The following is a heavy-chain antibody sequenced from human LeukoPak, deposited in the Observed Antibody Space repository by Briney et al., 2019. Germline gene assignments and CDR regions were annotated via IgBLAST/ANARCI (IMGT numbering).Heavy chain of an antibody. CDR1: GFTFSNHF. CDR2: IWYDGSNK. CDR3: ARSHYYDGSDFSYYYGLDV. J-gene: IGHJ6*02. D-gene: IGHD3-22*01. Sequence: HPGGPLRLSCSTSGFTFSNHFMHWVRQAPGKGLEWVAVIWYDGSNKYYADSVKGRFTISRDNAKNTLSLQMNSLRAEDTAVYYCARSHYYDGSDFSYYYGLDVWGQGTTVTVSS. V-gene: IGHV3-33*08.